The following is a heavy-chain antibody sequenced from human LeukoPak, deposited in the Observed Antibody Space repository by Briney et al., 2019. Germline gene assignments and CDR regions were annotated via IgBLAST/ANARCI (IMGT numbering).Heavy chain of an antibody. Sequence: EASVKVSCKASGYTFTGYYMHWVRQAPGQGLEWMGWINPNSGGTNYAQKFQGRVTMTRNTSISTAYMELSSLRSEDTAVYYCARWEAYERFDPWGQGTLVTVSS. CDR1: GYTFTGYY. V-gene: IGHV1-2*02. CDR2: INPNSGGT. J-gene: IGHJ5*02. CDR3: ARWEAYERFDP. D-gene: IGHD3-3*01.